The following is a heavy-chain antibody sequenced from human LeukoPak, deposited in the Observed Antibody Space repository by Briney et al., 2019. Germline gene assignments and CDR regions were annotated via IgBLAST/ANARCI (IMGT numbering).Heavy chain of an antibody. J-gene: IGHJ4*02. Sequence: GGSLRLSCAASGFTFSSFWMHWVRQVPGKGLVWVSRVNGDGSSTFYADSVKGRFTISRDNAKNTLYLQVNSLRAEDTAVYYCARERMYSGSGSTFPYYDYWGQGTLVIVSS. CDR2: VNGDGSST. CDR3: ARERMYSGSGSTFPYYDY. D-gene: IGHD3-10*01. CDR1: GFTFSSFW. V-gene: IGHV3-74*01.